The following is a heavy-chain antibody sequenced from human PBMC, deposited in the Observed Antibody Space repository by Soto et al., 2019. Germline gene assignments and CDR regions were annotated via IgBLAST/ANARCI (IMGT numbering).Heavy chain of an antibody. CDR3: AREDYQGITGTTNRLIGEVKLFDY. Sequence: PGGSLRLSCAASGFTFSSYAMHWVRQAPGKGLEWVAVISYDGSNKYYADSVKGRFTISRDNSKNTLYLQMNSLRAEDTAVYYCAREDYQGITGTTNRLIGEVKLFDYWGQGTLVTVSS. D-gene: IGHD1-7*01. CDR1: GFTFSSYA. CDR2: ISYDGSNK. J-gene: IGHJ4*02. V-gene: IGHV3-30-3*01.